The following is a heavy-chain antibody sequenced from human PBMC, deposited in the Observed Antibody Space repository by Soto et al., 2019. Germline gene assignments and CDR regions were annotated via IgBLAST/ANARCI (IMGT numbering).Heavy chain of an antibody. CDR1: GFTFSGYW. D-gene: IGHD6-13*01. CDR2: IKHDGSGQ. J-gene: IGHJ4*02. V-gene: IGHV3-7*03. CDR3: ARATYINAWYRLAL. Sequence: QLVESGGGLVQPGGSLRLSCEASGFTFSGYWMSWVRQAPGKGLGWVADIKHDGSGQYYVDSVKGRFTISRDNAKKLLYLQMNGLRADDTALYYCARATYINAWYRLALWGQGTLVTVSS.